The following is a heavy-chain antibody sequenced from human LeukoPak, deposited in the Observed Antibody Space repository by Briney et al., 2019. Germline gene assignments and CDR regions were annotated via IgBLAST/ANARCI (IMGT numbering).Heavy chain of an antibody. V-gene: IGHV4-30-4*01. J-gene: IGHJ4*02. CDR3: SRQERWERPMFFDY. CDR1: GGSISSGDYY. CDR2: IYYSGST. Sequence: SKTLSLTCTVSGGSISSGDYYWSWIRQPPGKGLEWIGYIYYSGSTYYNPSLKSRVTISVDTSKNQFSLKLSSVTAADTAVYYCSRQERWERPMFFDYWGQGTLVTVSS. D-gene: IGHD1-26*01.